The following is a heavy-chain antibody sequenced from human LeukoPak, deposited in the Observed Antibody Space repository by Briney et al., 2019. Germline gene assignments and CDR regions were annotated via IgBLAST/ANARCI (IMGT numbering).Heavy chain of an antibody. CDR2: IASKTDGGTT. J-gene: IGHJ4*02. CDR1: GLTVTNAW. D-gene: IGHD5-18*01. V-gene: IGHV3-15*04. CDR3: ARAPLYSYGIDY. Sequence: GGSLRLSCAASGLTVTNAWMNWVRQAPGKGLEWVGRIASKTDGGTTDYAAPVKGRFTISRYNSKNTLYLQMNSLRAEDTAVYYCARAPLYSYGIDYWGQGTLVTVSS.